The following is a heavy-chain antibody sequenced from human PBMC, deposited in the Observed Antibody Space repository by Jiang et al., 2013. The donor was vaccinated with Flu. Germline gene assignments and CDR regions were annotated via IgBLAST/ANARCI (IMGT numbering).Heavy chain of an antibody. CDR1: GYTFTNYG. J-gene: IGHJ6*02. V-gene: IGHV1-18*01. D-gene: IGHD2-2*01. CDR2: ISTYTGDT. CDR3: ARDAGYQLRGSYYGMDV. Sequence: GAEVKKPGASVKVSCKSSGYTFTNYGINWVRQAPGQGLEWMGWISTYTGDTYYAENLQGRLTLTTDTSTSTGYLELRSLTSDDTALYYCARDAGYQLRGSYYGMDVWGLGTPITVS.